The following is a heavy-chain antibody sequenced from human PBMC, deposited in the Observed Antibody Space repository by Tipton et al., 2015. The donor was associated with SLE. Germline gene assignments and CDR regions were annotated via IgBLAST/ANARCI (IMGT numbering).Heavy chain of an antibody. D-gene: IGHD6-19*01. V-gene: IGHV4-39*01. Sequence: TLSLTCIVSGGSISSSSYYWGWIRQPPGKGLEWIGNIYYSGSTYYNPSLKSRVTISVDTSKNQFSLKLSSVTAADTAVYYCAIGAVAPFDYWGQGTLVTVSS. CDR2: IYYSGST. CDR3: AIGAVAPFDY. CDR1: GGSISSSSYY. J-gene: IGHJ4*02.